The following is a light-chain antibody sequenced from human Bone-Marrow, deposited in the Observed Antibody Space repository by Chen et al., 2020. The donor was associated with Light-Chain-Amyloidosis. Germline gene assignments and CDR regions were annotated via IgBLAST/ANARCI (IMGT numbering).Light chain of an antibody. Sequence: SYELTTPPSVSVSPGQTARITLSGDDLPTKYAYWYQQKPGQAPVLVIHRDTERPSGISERFSGSSSGTTATLTISGVQAEDEADYHCQSADSSGTYEVIFGGGTKLTVL. CDR3: QSADSSGTYEVI. CDR2: RDT. J-gene: IGLJ2*01. V-gene: IGLV3-25*03. CDR1: DLPTKY.